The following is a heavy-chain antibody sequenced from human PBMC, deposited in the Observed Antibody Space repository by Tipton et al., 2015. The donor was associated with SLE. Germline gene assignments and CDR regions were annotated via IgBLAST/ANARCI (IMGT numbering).Heavy chain of an antibody. CDR3: ARAEFSSNWYMYWHFDL. Sequence: TLSLTCSVSGDSISSGGSYWNWIRQPAGKGLEWIGRIYTSGTTNYNPSLKSRVTISVDTSKNQFSLKLSSVTAADTAVYYCARAEFSSNWYMYWHFDLWGRGTLVTVSS. J-gene: IGHJ2*01. V-gene: IGHV4-61*02. CDR1: GDSISSGGSY. D-gene: IGHD6-13*01. CDR2: IYTSGTT.